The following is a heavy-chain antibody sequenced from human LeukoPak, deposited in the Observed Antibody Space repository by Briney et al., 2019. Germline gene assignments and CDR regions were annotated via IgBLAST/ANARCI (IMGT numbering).Heavy chain of an antibody. CDR2: INHSGST. J-gene: IGHJ2*01. CDR1: GGSFSGYY. Sequence: SETLSLTCAVYGGSFSGYYWSWIRQPPGKGLEWIGEINHSGSTNYNPSHKSRVTISVDTSKNQFSLKLSSVTAADTAVYYCARGYWYFDLWGRGTLVTVSS. CDR3: ARGYWYFDL. V-gene: IGHV4-34*01.